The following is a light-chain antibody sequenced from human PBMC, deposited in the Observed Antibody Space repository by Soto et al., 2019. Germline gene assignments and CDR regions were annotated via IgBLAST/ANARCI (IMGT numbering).Light chain of an antibody. J-gene: IGKJ1*01. V-gene: IGKV1-27*01. Sequence: DIQMTQSPSSLSASVGDRVTITCRASQGISTYLAWYQQKPGKVPKLLIYAASTLQSGVPSRFIGSGSGTDFTLTISSLQPEDVATYYCQKYNSAPWTFGQGTKVEIK. CDR3: QKYNSAPWT. CDR2: AAS. CDR1: QGISTY.